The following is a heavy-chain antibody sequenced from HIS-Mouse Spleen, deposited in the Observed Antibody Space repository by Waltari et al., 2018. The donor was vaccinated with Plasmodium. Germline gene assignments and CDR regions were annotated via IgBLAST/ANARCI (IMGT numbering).Heavy chain of an antibody. CDR3: ARLVVVASKDSY. V-gene: IGHV4-34*01. Sequence: QVQLQQWGAGLLKPSETLSLPCAVYVGSFSGYYWSWIRQPPGKGLEWIGEINHSGSTNYNPSLKSRVTISVDTSKNQFSLKLSSVTAADTAVYYCARLVVVASKDSYWGQGTLVTVSS. CDR1: VGSFSGYY. J-gene: IGHJ4*02. CDR2: INHSGST. D-gene: IGHD2-15*01.